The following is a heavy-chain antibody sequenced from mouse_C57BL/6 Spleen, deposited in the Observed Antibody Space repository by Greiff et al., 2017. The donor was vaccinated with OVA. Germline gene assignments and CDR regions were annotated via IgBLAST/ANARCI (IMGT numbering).Heavy chain of an antibody. CDR1: GYTFTSYW. J-gene: IGHJ4*01. CDR3: ARLLLRWGLDY. CDR2: IDPSDSET. D-gene: IGHD1-1*01. V-gene: IGHV1-52*01. Sequence: QVQLKQPGAELVRPGSSVKLSCKASGYTFTSYWMHWVKQRPIQGLEWIGNIDPSDSETHYNQKFKDKATLTVDKSSSTAYMQLSSLTSEDSAVYYCARLLLRWGLDYWGQGTSVTVSS.